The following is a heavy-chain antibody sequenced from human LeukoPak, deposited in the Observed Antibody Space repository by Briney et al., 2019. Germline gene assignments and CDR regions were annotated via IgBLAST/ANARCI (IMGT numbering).Heavy chain of an antibody. Sequence: ASVKVSCKASGYTFTSYAMHWVRQARGQRLEWVGWINAHNGNTNYSQKFQGRVTITRDTSASTAYMELSSLRSEDTAVYYCARAHYSGYYATFGYWGQRTLVTVSS. CDR1: GYTFTSYA. CDR2: INAHNGNT. CDR3: ARAHYSGYYATFGY. V-gene: IGHV1-3*01. D-gene: IGHD3-22*01. J-gene: IGHJ4*02.